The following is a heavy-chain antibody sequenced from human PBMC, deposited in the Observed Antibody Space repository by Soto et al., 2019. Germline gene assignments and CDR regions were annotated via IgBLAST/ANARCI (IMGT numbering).Heavy chain of an antibody. CDR2: IDHTGRT. D-gene: IGHD7-27*01. J-gene: IGHJ5*01. V-gene: IGHV4-34*01. Sequence: LSLTCAVYGGSFNPYHWSFIRQPPGKRLEWIGEIDHTGRTNYNPSVKGRVTMSVDTSKNQFSLNLRSVTAADTAVYFCARSMNDHNHHHWGFDSWGQGTLVTVSS. CDR3: ARSMNDHNHHHWGFDS. CDR1: GGSFNPYH.